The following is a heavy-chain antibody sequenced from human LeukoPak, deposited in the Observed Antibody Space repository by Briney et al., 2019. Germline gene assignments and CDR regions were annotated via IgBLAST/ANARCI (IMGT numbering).Heavy chain of an antibody. D-gene: IGHD1-26*01. V-gene: IGHV4-59*01. J-gene: IGHJ4*02. CDR3: ARVGSGNFDY. CDR2: IYYSGNT. Sequence: SETLSLTCTVYGGAISTYYWSWIRQPPGKGLEWIGYIYYSGNTNYNPSLKSRLTISVDTSKNQFSLRLSSVTAADTAVYFCARVGSGNFDYWGQGTLVTVSS. CDR1: GGAISTYY.